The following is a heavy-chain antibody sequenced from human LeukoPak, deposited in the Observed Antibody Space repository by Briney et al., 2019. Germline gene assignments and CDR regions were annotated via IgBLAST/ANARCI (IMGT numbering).Heavy chain of an antibody. J-gene: IGHJ3*02. V-gene: IGHV6-1*01. CDR1: GDSVSSNSAA. CDR3: ARGSGYDYAFDI. CDR2: TYYRSKWYN. D-gene: IGHD5-12*01. Sequence: SQTLSLTCAISGDSVSSNSAAWNWIRQSPSRGLEWLGRTYYRSKWYNDYAVSVKSRIIINPDTSKDQFSLQLNSVTPEDTAVYYCARGSGYDYAFDIWGQGTMVTVSS.